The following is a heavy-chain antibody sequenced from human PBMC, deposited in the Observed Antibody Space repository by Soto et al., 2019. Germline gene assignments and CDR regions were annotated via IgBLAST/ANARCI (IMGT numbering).Heavy chain of an antibody. D-gene: IGHD3-22*01. CDR2: IYYSGRT. Sequence: PSETLSLTCTVSGVSISTGGYYWSWIRQHPGKGLEWIGNIYYSGRTYYNPSLKSRVILSVDTSKNHFSLNLRSLTAADSAMYYCARLYYDSSGSVYVHFDLWGQGTLVTVSS. V-gene: IGHV4-31*03. CDR3: ARLYYDSSGSVYVHFDL. CDR1: GVSISTGGYY. J-gene: IGHJ4*02.